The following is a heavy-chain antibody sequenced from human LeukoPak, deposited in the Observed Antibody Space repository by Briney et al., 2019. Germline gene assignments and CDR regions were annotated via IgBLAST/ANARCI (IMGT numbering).Heavy chain of an antibody. CDR2: IHYSGST. V-gene: IGHV4-59*11. Sequence: SETLSLTCIVSGGSISSHYWTWIRQSPGKGLEWIGYIHYSGSTSYNPSLKNRVTISVDTSKNQFSLKLSSVTAADTAVYYCARDLGGYYNFDYWGQGTLVTVSS. CDR3: ARDLGGYYNFDY. D-gene: IGHD3-3*01. J-gene: IGHJ4*02. CDR1: GGSISSHY.